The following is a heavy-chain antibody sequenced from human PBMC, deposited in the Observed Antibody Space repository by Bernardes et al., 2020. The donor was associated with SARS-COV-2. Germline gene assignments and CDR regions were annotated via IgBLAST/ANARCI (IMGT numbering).Heavy chain of an antibody. D-gene: IGHD6-6*01. CDR1: GFTFSDYY. V-gene: IGHV3-11*06. Sequence: GGSLRLSCAASGFTFSDYYMNWIRQAPGKGLEWISYISSGSSYTYYADSVKGRFTISRDNAKNSLYLQMNSLRAEDTAVYYCARGSSSSGWFDPWGQGTLVTVSS. J-gene: IGHJ5*02. CDR3: ARGSSSSGWFDP. CDR2: ISSGSSYT.